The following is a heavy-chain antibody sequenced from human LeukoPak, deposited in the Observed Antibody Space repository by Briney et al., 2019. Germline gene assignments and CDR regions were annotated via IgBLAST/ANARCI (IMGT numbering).Heavy chain of an antibody. CDR1: GYTFTSYG. D-gene: IGHD2-2*03. J-gene: IGHJ4*02. CDR3: ATGYCSSTNCRIDY. CDR2: ISAYNGNT. V-gene: IGHV1-18*01. Sequence: GASVKVSCKASGYTFTSYGISWVRQAPGQGLEWMGWISAYNGNTNCAQKLQGRVTMTTNTSTSTAYMELRSLRSDDTAVYYCATGYCSSTNCRIDYWGQGTLVSVSS.